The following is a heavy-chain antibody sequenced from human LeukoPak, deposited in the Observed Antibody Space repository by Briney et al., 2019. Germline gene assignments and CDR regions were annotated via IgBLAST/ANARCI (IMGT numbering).Heavy chain of an antibody. D-gene: IGHD3-16*01. CDR1: GFTFSSYE. J-gene: IGHJ5*02. CDR2: ISSSGSTI. Sequence: GGSLRLSCAASGFTFSSYEMNWVRQALGQGLEGVSYISSSGSTIYYADSVKGRFTISRDNAKNSLYLQMNSLRAEDTAVYYCARDWGWACDPWGQGTLVTVFS. CDR3: ARDWGWACDP. V-gene: IGHV3-48*03.